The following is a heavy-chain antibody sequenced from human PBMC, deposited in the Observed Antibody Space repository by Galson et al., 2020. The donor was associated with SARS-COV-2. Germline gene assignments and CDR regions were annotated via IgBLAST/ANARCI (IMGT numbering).Heavy chain of an antibody. J-gene: IGHJ4*02. V-gene: IGHV2-70*11. D-gene: IGHD6-13*01. CDR2: IDWDDDK. CDR1: GFSITSSGMC. Sequence: SGPTLVKPTQTLTLTCTIPGFSITSSGMCVSWIRQPQGKALEWLARIDWDDDKYYSTSLKTRLTISKHTSKNQVVLTFTYMDPADTAPYYCARIQPGRAALREGYYFDYWGQGSLVTGSS. CDR3: ARIQPGRAALREGYYFDY.